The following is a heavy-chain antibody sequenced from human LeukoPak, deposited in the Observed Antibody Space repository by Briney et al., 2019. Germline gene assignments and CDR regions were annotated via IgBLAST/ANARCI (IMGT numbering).Heavy chain of an antibody. V-gene: IGHV4-59*08. CDR1: GGSISTYY. J-gene: IGHJ1*01. CDR2: IYYSGST. Sequence: SETLSLTCTVSGGSISTYYWSWIRQPPGKGLEWIGYIYYSGSTNYNPSLKSRVTISVDTSKNQFSLKLTSVTAADTAVYYCARHSCASSASCSAYFQHWGQGTLVTVSS. D-gene: IGHD2-2*01. CDR3: ARHSCASSASCSAYFQH.